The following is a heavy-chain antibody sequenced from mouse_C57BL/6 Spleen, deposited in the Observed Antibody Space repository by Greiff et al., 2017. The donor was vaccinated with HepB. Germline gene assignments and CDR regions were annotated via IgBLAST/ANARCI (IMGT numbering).Heavy chain of an antibody. CDR3: ARDRGYDYDGGYAMDY. V-gene: IGHV5-4*01. CDR2: ISDGGSYT. D-gene: IGHD2-4*01. Sequence: EVQLVESGGGLVKPGGSLKLSCAASGFTFSSYAMSWVRQTPEKRLEWVATISDGGSYTYYPDNVKGRFTISRDNAKNNLDLQMSHLKSEDTAMYYCARDRGYDYDGGYAMDYWGQGTSVTVSS. CDR1: GFTFSSYA. J-gene: IGHJ4*01.